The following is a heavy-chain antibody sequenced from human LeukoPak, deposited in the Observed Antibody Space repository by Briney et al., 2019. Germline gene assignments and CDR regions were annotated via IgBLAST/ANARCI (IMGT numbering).Heavy chain of an antibody. J-gene: IGHJ4*02. CDR3: ARGVYYYDSSGYSYYFDY. V-gene: IGHV1-69*05. Sequence: SVKVSCKASGGTFSSYAISWVRQAPGQGLEWMGRTIPIFGTANYAQKFQGRVTITTDESTSTAYMELSSLRSEDTAVYYCARGVYYYDSSGYSYYFDYWGQGTLVTVSS. CDR1: GGTFSSYA. D-gene: IGHD3-22*01. CDR2: TIPIFGTA.